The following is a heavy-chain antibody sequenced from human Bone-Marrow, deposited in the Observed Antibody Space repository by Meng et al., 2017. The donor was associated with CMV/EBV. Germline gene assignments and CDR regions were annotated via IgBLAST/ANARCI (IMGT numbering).Heavy chain of an antibody. CDR2: IKSKTDGGTT. CDR3: ARDSPEN. Sequence: GESLKISCATSGFTFSNVWMSWVRQAPGKGLEWVGRIKSKTDGGTTEYPAPVKGRFTISRDNAKNSLYLQMNSLRAEDTAVYYCARDSPENWGQGTLVTVSS. V-gene: IGHV3-15*01. CDR1: GFTFSNVW. J-gene: IGHJ4*02.